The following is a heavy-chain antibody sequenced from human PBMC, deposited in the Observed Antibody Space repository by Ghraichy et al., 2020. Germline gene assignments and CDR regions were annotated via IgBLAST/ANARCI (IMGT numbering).Heavy chain of an antibody. J-gene: IGHJ4*02. CDR2: IYYSGST. CDR1: GGSISNYY. Sequence: SETLSLTCTVSGGSISNYYWSWIRQPPGKGLEWIGYIYYSGSTDYNPSLKSRVTISVDTSKNQFSLKLRSVTAADTAVYYCARPSYNSGWYFDYWGQGTLVTVSS. V-gene: IGHV4-59*01. CDR3: ARPSYNSGWYFDY. D-gene: IGHD6-19*01.